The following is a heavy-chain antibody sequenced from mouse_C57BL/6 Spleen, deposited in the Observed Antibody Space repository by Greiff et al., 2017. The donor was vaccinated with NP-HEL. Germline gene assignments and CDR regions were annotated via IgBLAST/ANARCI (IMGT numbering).Heavy chain of an antibody. V-gene: IGHV1-82*01. CDR3: ARRGVRGYFDV. CDR2: IYPGDGGT. J-gene: IGHJ1*03. CDR1: GYAFSSSW. Sequence: VQLQQSGPELVKPGASVKISCKASGYAFSSSWMNWVKQRPGKGLEWIGRIYPGDGGTNYNGKFKGKATLTADKSSSTAYMQLSSLTSEDSAVYFCARRGVRGYFDVWGTGTTVTVSS.